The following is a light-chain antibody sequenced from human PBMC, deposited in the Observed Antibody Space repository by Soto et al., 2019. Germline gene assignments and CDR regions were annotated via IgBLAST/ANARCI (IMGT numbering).Light chain of an antibody. V-gene: IGKV3-20*01. Sequence: EMGLTQSPATLSSFPGDRGNRSCRASPYINSRFAWYQHSPGQAPRLLIYGASSRATGIPDRFSGSGSETDFTLTITRLEPEDFAMYYWQQYSSSRTVGQGTKVEI. CDR3: QQYSSSRT. J-gene: IGKJ1*01. CDR2: GAS. CDR1: PYINSRF.